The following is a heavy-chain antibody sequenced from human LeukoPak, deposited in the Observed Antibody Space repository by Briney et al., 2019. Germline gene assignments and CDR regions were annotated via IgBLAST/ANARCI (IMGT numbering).Heavy chain of an antibody. CDR3: ARGQFSAHDC. Sequence: SQTLSLTCAFSGDSVSSDSAAWNWIRQSPSRGLEWLGRTYYRSKWYNEYAVSVRSRITINPDTSKNQFSLQLNSVTPEDTAVYYCARGQFSAHDCWGQGTPVTVSS. J-gene: IGHJ4*02. D-gene: IGHD3-10*01. CDR1: GDSVSSDSAA. V-gene: IGHV6-1*01. CDR2: TYYRSKWYN.